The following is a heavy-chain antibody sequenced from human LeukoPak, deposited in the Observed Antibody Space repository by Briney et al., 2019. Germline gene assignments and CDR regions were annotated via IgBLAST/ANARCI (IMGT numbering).Heavy chain of an antibody. J-gene: IGHJ4*02. V-gene: IGHV3-11*03. CDR2: ISESAIYT. D-gene: IGHD2-21*02. CDR3: ARCTGDCQTFDY. CDR1: GFTFMDYY. Sequence: GGSLRLSCAASGFTFMDYYMTWIRQAPGQGLQWIAYISESAIYTTYADSVKGRFTVSRDNAKNSMYLRMHSLRDDDTAVYYCARCTGDCQTFDYWGQGTLVIVSS.